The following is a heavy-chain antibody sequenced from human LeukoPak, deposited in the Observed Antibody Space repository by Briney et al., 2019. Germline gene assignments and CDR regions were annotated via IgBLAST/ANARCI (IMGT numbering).Heavy chain of an antibody. J-gene: IGHJ6*02. CDR1: GFTFDDYG. Sequence: GGSLRLSCAASGFTFDDYGMSWVRQAPGKGLEWVSGINWNGGRTCYADSVKGRFTISRDNAKNSLYLQMNSLRAEDTALYYCARYGDYYYYGMDVWGQGTTVTVSS. CDR2: INWNGGRT. CDR3: ARYGDYYYYGMDV. V-gene: IGHV3-20*04. D-gene: IGHD4-17*01.